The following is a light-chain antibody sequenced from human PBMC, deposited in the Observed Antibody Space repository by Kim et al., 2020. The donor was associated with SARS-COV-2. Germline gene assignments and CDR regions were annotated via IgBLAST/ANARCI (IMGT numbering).Light chain of an antibody. CDR2: KDS. V-gene: IGLV3-25*03. CDR3: QSADTSGTNYV. J-gene: IGLJ1*01. CDR1: ALPNQY. Sequence: PGQTARITCSGDALPNQYAYWFQQKPGQAPVLLICKDSERPSGIPERFSGSSSGTTVTLTISGVQAEDEADYYCQSADTSGTNYVFGAGTKVTVL.